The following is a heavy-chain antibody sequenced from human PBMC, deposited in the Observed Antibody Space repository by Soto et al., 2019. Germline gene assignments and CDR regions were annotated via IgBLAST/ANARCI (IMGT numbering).Heavy chain of an antibody. CDR1: GFTFSSYE. CDR2: ISSSGSTI. J-gene: IGHJ4*02. Sequence: GGSLRLSCAASGFTFSSYEMIWVRQAPGKGLEWVSFISSSGSTIYYADSVKGRFSISRDNAKNSLYLQMNSLRAEDTAVYFCARAQGDWLLDYWGQGTLVTVSS. V-gene: IGHV3-48*03. CDR3: ARAQGDWLLDY. D-gene: IGHD3-9*01.